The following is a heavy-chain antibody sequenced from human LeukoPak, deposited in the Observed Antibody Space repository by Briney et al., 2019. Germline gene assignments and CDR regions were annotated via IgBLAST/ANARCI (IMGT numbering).Heavy chain of an antibody. V-gene: IGHV4-34*01. CDR3: ARGNRRLGYYGSGSRLPYDS. D-gene: IGHD3-10*01. CDR2: FTHLETT. Sequence: PSETLSLTCDVYGGSFRGYYRTWIRQSPGKGLEWLGEFTHLETTNYNPSLKSRVTVSVDTSKNQFSLSLTSVTAADTAVYFCARGNRRLGYYGSGSRLPYDSWGQGTLVTVSS. J-gene: IGHJ5*02. CDR1: GGSFRGYY.